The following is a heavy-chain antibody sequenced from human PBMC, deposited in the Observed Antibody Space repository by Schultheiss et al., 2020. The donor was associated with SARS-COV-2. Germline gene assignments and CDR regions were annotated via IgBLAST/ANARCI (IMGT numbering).Heavy chain of an antibody. V-gene: IGHV3-33*08. CDR3: TTRTAMADY. J-gene: IGHJ4*02. CDR1: GFTFSSYA. D-gene: IGHD5-18*01. Sequence: GGSLRLSCAASGFTFSSYAMSWVRQAPGKGLEWVAVIWYDGSNKYYADSVKGRFTISRDNSKNTLYLQMNSLKTEDTAVYYCTTRTAMADYWGQGTLVTVSS. CDR2: IWYDGSNK.